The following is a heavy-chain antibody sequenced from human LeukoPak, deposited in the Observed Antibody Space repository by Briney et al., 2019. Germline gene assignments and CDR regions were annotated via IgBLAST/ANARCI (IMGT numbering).Heavy chain of an antibody. CDR3: ARDLLWFGELARPSAP. J-gene: IGHJ5*02. Sequence: GASVKVSCKASGYTFTGYYMHWVRQAPGQGLEWMGWINPNSGGTNYAQKFQGRVTMTRDTSISTAYMELSRLRSDDTAVYYCARDLLWFGELARPSAPWGQGTLVTVSS. CDR2: INPNSGGT. CDR1: GYTFTGYY. D-gene: IGHD3-10*01. V-gene: IGHV1-2*02.